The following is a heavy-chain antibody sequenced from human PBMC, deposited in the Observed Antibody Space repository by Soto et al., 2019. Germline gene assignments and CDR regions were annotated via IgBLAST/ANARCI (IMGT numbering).Heavy chain of an antibody. CDR2: ISYDGSNK. V-gene: IGHV3-30-3*01. CDR1: GFTFSSYA. Sequence: GGSLRLSCAAPGFTFSSYAMHWVRQAPGKGLEWVAVISYDGSNKNHADTVKGRFTISRDNSKNTLYLQMNSLRAEDTAVYYCAKNLGYYYDSTGYHFDYWGQRTLDTGSS. J-gene: IGHJ4*02. D-gene: IGHD3-22*01. CDR3: AKNLGYYYDSTGYHFDY.